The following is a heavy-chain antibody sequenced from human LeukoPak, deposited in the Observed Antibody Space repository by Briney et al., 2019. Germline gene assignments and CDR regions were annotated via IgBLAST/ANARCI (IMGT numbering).Heavy chain of an antibody. CDR1: GFTFSSYA. J-gene: IGHJ4*02. V-gene: IGHV3-23*01. CDR3: AKDRPDSSGWYY. D-gene: IGHD6-19*01. Sequence: PGGSLRLSCAASGFTFSSYAMSWVRQAPGKGLEWVSAISGSGSTYYADSVKGRFTISRDNSKNTLYLQMNSLRAEDTAVYYCAKDRPDSSGWYYWGQGTLVTVSS. CDR2: ISGSGST.